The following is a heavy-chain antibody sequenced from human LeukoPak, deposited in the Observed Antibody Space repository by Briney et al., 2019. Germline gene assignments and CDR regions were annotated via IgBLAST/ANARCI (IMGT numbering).Heavy chain of an antibody. CDR2: IIPIFGTA. D-gene: IGHD6-6*01. V-gene: IGHV1-69*05. CDR3: ARGSIAARGWFDP. CDR1: GGTFSSYA. J-gene: IGHJ5*02. Sequence: GASVKVSCKASGGTFSSYAISWVRQAPGQGLEWMGGIIPIFGTANYAQKFQGRVTITRNTSISTAYMELSSLRSEDTAVYYCARGSIAARGWFDPWGQGTLVTVSS.